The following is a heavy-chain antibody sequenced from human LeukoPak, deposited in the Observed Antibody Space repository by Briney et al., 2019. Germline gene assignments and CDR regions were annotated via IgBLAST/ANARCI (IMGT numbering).Heavy chain of an antibody. CDR2: IYYSGST. CDR1: AGSISGYY. CDR3: ARLYSSSCYFGRWFDP. J-gene: IGHJ5*02. D-gene: IGHD6-13*01. Sequence: SETLSLTCTVAAGSISGYYWSWPRQPPGKGLEWIGYIYYSGSTNYNPSLKSRVTISVDTSKNQFSLKLSSVTAADTTVYYCARLYSSSCYFGRWFDPWGQGTLVTVSS. V-gene: IGHV4-59*08.